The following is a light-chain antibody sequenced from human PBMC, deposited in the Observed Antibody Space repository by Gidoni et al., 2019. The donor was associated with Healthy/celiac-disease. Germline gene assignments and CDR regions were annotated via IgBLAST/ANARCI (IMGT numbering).Light chain of an antibody. CDR3: QQRSNWPPLT. CDR1: QSVSSY. CDR2: DAS. Sequence: EIVLTQSPATLSLSPGERATLSCRASQSVSSYLAWYQQKPGQAPRLLIYDASNRATGIPARFSGSGSVTDFTLTISSLEPEDFAVYYCQQRSNWPPLTFXGXTKVEIK. J-gene: IGKJ4*01. V-gene: IGKV3-11*01.